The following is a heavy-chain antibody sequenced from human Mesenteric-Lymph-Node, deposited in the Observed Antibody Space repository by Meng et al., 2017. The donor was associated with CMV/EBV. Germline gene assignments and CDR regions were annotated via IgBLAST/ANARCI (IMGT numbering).Heavy chain of an antibody. V-gene: IGHV4-61*07. D-gene: IGHD3-16*01. CDR3: ARQIYDTSGEGWFDP. CDR2: VYHTGTT. Sequence: GGSVSNVAYYWSWIRQPPGKGLEWIGYVYHTGTTKYNPSLKSRVTLSVDTSKNQLSLKMTSVTAADAAVYYCARQIYDTSGEGWFDPWGQGTLVTVSS. CDR1: GGSVSNVAYY. J-gene: IGHJ5*02.